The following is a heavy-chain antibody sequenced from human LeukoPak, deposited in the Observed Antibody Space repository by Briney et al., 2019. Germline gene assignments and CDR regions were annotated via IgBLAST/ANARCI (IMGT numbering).Heavy chain of an antibody. V-gene: IGHV4-59*01. Sequence: SETLSLTCSVSGGSLSSYYWSWIRQSPGKQLEWIGDIHDSGSTNYNPSLNSQVTIFMDTSKNQFSLRLSSVTAADTAVYYCARDRAAGGLGYNWFDPWGQGVLVTVSS. CDR3: ARDRAAGGLGYNWFDP. CDR2: IHDSGST. D-gene: IGHD6-19*01. J-gene: IGHJ5*02. CDR1: GGSLSSYY.